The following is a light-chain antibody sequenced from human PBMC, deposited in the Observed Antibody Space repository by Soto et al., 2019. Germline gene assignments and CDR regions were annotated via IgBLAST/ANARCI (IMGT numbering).Light chain of an antibody. CDR1: QTISSSY. CDR3: QQFGGSPLFT. J-gene: IGKJ3*01. V-gene: IGKV3-20*01. Sequence: EIVLTQSPGTLSLSPGERATLSCRASQTISSSYLAWYQQKPGQAPRLLIYAASTRATGIPDRFSVSGSGTDFTLTINRLEPEDFAVYFCQQFGGSPLFTFGPGTKVYIK. CDR2: AAS.